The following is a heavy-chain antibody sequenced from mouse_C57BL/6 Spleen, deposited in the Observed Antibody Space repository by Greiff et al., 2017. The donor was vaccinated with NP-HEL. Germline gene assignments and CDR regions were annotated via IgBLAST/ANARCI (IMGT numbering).Heavy chain of an antibody. CDR1: GYTFTSYW. J-gene: IGHJ4*01. CDR3: ARGSFGWDEYAMDY. D-gene: IGHD4-1*01. CDR2: IYPGSGST. Sequence: QVQLQQPGAEHVKPGASVKMSCKASGYTFTSYWITWVKQRPGQGLEWIGDIYPGSGSTNYNEKFKSKATLTVDTSSSTAYMQLSSLTSEDSAVYYCARGSFGWDEYAMDYWGQGTSVTVSS. V-gene: IGHV1-55*01.